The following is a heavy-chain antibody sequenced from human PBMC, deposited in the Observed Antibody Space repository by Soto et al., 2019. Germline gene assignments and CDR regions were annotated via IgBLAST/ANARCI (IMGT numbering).Heavy chain of an antibody. CDR3: ARRYGASFDY. V-gene: IGHV4-59*01. CDR1: GGYISSYC. D-gene: IGHD4-17*01. Sequence: SETLSLTSTVSGGYISSYCWSWIRQPPGKGLEWIGYIYYSGSTNYNPSLKSRVTISVDTSKNQFSLKLSSVTAADTAVYYCARRYGASFDYWGQGTLVTVSS. J-gene: IGHJ4*02. CDR2: IYYSGST.